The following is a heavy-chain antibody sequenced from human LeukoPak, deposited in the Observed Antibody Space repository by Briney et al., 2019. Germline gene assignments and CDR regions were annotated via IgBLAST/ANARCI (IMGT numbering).Heavy chain of an antibody. CDR2: IKSKTDGGTT. CDR3: TQYTYGFFQY. J-gene: IGHJ4*02. D-gene: IGHD5-18*01. Sequence: GGSLRLSCAASGFTFSNAWMSWVRQAPGKGLGWVGRIKSKTDGGTTDYAAPVKGRFTISRDDSKNTLYLQMNSLKTEDTAVYHCTQYTYGFFQYWGQGTLVTVSS. V-gene: IGHV3-15*01. CDR1: GFTFSNAW.